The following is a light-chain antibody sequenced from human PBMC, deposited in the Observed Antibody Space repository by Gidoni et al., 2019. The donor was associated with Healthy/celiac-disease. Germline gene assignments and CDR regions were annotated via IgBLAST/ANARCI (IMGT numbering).Light chain of an antibody. CDR1: KLGDKY. CDR3: QAWGSCTVV. V-gene: IGLV3-1*01. Sequence: SSELTQPPSVSVSPGQTASITCSGDKLGDKYACWYPQKPGQSPVLVIYQDSKRPSGIPERFSGSNAGNTATLTISGTQARDEADYYCQAWGSCTVVFGGGTKLTVL. CDR2: QDS. J-gene: IGLJ2*01.